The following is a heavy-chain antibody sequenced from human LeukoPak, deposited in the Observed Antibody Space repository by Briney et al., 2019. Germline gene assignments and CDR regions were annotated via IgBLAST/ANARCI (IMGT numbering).Heavy chain of an antibody. D-gene: IGHD2-21*01. V-gene: IGHV3-74*01. CDR1: GFTFSSYW. Sequence: GGSLRLSCVASGFTFSSYWMHWVRQAPGTGLVWVSRVGSDGSSTNYADSVKGRFTISRDNAKSTLYLQMNSLRAEDTAVYYCAGYSAGGRPSYWGQGTLVSVSS. CDR3: AGYSAGGRPSY. J-gene: IGHJ4*02. CDR2: VGSDGSST.